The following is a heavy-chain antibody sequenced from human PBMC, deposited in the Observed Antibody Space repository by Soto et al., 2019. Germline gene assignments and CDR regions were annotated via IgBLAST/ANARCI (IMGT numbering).Heavy chain of an antibody. Sequence: PSETLSLTCAVSGGSISSGGYSWSWIRQPPGKGLEWTGYIYHSRSTYYNPSHKSRVTISVDRSKNQFSLKLSSVTAADTAVYYCAREGPYGSGSPDYWGQGTLVTVSS. CDR3: AREGPYGSGSPDY. V-gene: IGHV4-30-2*01. CDR2: IYHSRST. J-gene: IGHJ4*02. CDR1: GGSISSGGYS. D-gene: IGHD3-10*01.